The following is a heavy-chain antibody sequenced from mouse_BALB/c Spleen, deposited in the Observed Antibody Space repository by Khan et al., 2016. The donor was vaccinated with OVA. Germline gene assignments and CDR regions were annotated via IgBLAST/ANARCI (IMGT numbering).Heavy chain of an antibody. D-gene: IGHD2-1*01. Sequence: VQLQQSGAELVKPGASVRLSCKASGYTFTSYYLYWVKQRPGQGLEWIGDINPSNGGTNFNETFKSKATLTVDKSSSTAYMQLSSLTSADAAVDYCTRSGYGTFAYWGQGTLVTVSA. CDR1: GYTFTSYY. CDR3: TRSGYGTFAY. CDR2: INPSNGGT. V-gene: IGHV1S81*02. J-gene: IGHJ3*01.